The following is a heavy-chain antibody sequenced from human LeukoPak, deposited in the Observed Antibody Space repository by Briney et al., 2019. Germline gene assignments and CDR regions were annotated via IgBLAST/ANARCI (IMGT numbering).Heavy chain of an antibody. CDR3: ARYYIEGRCFDY. D-gene: IGHD3-10*01. CDR1: GYTFTGYH. V-gene: IGHV1-2*02. J-gene: IGHJ4*02. Sequence: ASVKGSCKASGYTFTGYHMHWVRQAPGQRLEWMGWINPNSGGTNYAQKFQGRVTMTRDTSISTAYMELSRLRSDDTAVYYCARYYIEGRCFDYWGQGTLVTVSS. CDR2: INPNSGGT.